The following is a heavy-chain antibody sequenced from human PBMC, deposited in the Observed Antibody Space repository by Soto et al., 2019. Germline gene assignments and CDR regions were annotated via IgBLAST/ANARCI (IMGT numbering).Heavy chain of an antibody. CDR2: IYYSGST. V-gene: IGHV4-39*01. Sequence: PSETLSLTCTVSCGSISSSSYYWGWIRQPPGKGLEWIGSIYYSGSTYYNPSLKSRVTISVDTSKNQFSLKLSSVTAADTAVYYCASCSSGWPRGGWFDPWGQGTLVTVSS. CDR3: ASCSSGWPRGGWFDP. D-gene: IGHD6-19*01. J-gene: IGHJ5*02. CDR1: CGSISSSSYY.